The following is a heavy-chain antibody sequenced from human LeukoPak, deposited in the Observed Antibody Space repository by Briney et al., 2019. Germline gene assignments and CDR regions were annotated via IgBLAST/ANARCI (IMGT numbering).Heavy chain of an antibody. D-gene: IGHD1-7*01. CDR2: TYYRSKWYN. CDR3: ARWRWNSDGMDV. CDR1: GDSVSSNSAT. V-gene: IGHV6-1*01. Sequence: SQTLSLTCAISGDSVSSNSATWNWIRQSPSRGLEWLGRTYYRSKWYNDYAVSVKSRITINPDTSKNQFSLKLSSVTAADTAVYYCARWRWNSDGMDVWGQGTTVTVSS. J-gene: IGHJ6*02.